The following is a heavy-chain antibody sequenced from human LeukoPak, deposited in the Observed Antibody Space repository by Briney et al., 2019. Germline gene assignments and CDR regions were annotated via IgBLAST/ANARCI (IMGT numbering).Heavy chain of an antibody. CDR1: GFTFSSYS. CDR3: AKSIRGGSYFRIGGY. Sequence: GGSLRPSCAASGFTFSSYSMNWVRQAPGKGLEWVSAISGSGGSTYYADSVKGRFTISRDNSKNTLYLQMNSLRAEDTAVYYCAKSIRGGSYFRIGGYWGQGTLVAVSS. V-gene: IGHV3-23*01. CDR2: ISGSGGST. D-gene: IGHD1-26*01. J-gene: IGHJ4*02.